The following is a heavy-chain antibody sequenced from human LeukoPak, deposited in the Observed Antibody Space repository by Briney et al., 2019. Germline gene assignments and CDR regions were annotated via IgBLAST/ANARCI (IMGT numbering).Heavy chain of an antibody. J-gene: IGHJ4*02. CDR1: GYTFTVYY. Sequence: ASVTVSFKASGYTFTVYYMHWVRQAPGQGLEWMGWINPNSGGTNYAQKFQGRVTMTRDTSISTAYMELSRLTSDDTAVYYCARGTIVVVTEDYWGQGTLVTVSS. V-gene: IGHV1-2*02. CDR2: INPNSGGT. D-gene: IGHD2-21*02. CDR3: ARGTIVVVTEDY.